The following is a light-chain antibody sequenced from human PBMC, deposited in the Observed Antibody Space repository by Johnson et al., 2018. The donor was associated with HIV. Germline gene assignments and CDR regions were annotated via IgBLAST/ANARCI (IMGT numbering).Light chain of an antibody. J-gene: IGLJ1*01. CDR2: DNN. Sequence: QAVLTQPPSVSAAPGQTVTISCSGSSSNVGSSFVSWYRQVPGTAPKLLIYDNNKRPSGIPGRFSGSKSGPSATLGITGLQTGDEADYYCGTWDTSLSASYGCGTGTKVTVL. CDR1: SSNVGSSF. V-gene: IGLV1-51*01. CDR3: GTWDTSLSASYG.